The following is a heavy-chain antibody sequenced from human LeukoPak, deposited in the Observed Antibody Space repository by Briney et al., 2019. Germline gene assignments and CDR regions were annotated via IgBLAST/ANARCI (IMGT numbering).Heavy chain of an antibody. D-gene: IGHD4-17*01. Sequence: SETLSLTCTVSGGSISSYYWSWIRQPAGKGLEWIGSIYYSGSTYYNPSLKSRVTISVDTSKNQFSLKLSSVTAADTAVYYCARGTTVTTLGSWGQGTLVTVSS. V-gene: IGHV4-59*05. CDR3: ARGTTVTTLGS. CDR1: GGSISSYY. J-gene: IGHJ5*02. CDR2: IYYSGST.